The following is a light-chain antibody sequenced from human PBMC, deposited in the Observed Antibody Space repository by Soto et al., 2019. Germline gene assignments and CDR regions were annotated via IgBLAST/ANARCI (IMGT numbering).Light chain of an antibody. CDR1: SSNIGAGYD. CDR2: GNN. J-gene: IGLJ1*01. CDR3: QSYDSSLSGLYV. Sequence: QSVLTQPPSVSGAPGQRVTVSCTGSSSNIGAGYDVHWYQQLPGTAPHLLIYGNNNRPSGVPDRFSGSKSGTSASLAITGLRAEDEADYYCQSYDSSLSGLYVFGTGTKVTVL. V-gene: IGLV1-40*01.